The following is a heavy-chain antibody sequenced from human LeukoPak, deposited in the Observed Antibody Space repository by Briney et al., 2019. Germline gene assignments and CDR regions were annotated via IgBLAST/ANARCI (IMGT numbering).Heavy chain of an antibody. J-gene: IGHJ5*02. CDR1: GYTFTELS. D-gene: IGHD4-17*01. CDR2: FDPEDGET. V-gene: IGHV1-24*01. Sequence: ASVKVSCKVSGYTFTELSMHWVRQAPGKGLEWMGGFDPEDGETIYAQKFQGRVTMTEDTSTDTAYMELSSLRSEDTAVYYCATKDYEVNWFDPWGQGTLVTVSS. CDR3: ATKDYEVNWFDP.